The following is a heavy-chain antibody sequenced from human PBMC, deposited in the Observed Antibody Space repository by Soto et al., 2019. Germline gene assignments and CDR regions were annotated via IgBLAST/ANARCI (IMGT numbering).Heavy chain of an antibody. V-gene: IGHV4-39*01. CDR1: GDSMRNSDNY. CDR2: IYYSGST. CDR3: ARRPRGVAVDF. Sequence: SETLALTCAVSGDSMRNSDNYWGWIRQPPGKGLEWIGSIYYSGSTNDNPSLKSRVTISADTSKNQFSLKLRSVTAADTAVYYCARRPRGVAVDFWGQGTLVTVSS. J-gene: IGHJ4*02. D-gene: IGHD3-10*01.